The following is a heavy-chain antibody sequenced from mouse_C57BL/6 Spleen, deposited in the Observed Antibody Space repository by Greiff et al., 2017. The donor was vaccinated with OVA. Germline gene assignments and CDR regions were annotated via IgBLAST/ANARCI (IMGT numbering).Heavy chain of an antibody. J-gene: IGHJ3*01. CDR3: ARQGLGWFAY. V-gene: IGHV5-6*01. Sequence: EVKVVESGGDLVKPGGSLKLSCAASGFTFSSYGMSWVRQTPDKRLEWVATISSGGSYTYSPDSVKGRFTISRDNAKNTLYLQMSSLKSEDTAMYYCARQGLGWFAYWGQGTLVTVSA. CDR1: GFTFSSYG. CDR2: ISSGGSYT. D-gene: IGHD3-1*01.